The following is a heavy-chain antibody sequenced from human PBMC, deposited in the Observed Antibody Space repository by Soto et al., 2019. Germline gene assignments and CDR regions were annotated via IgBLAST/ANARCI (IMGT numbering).Heavy chain of an antibody. J-gene: IGHJ4*02. CDR3: ARDSGNLGNWAYFFDY. Sequence: QGQLVQSGAEVKMPGASVKVSCKASGYTFTDFGISWVRQAPGQGLEWMGWISAYNSNTNYAQKVQGRVTMTTDRSTSTADVELRNLTSGDTSVYYCARDSGNLGNWAYFFDYWGQGTLVTVSS. D-gene: IGHD7-27*01. V-gene: IGHV1-18*01. CDR1: GYTFTDFG. CDR2: ISAYNSNT.